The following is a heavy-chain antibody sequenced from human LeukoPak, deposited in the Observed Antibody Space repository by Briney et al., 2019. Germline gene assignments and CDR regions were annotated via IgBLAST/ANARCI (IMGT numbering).Heavy chain of an antibody. Sequence: ASVKVSCKSSGYTFTSYDINWVRQATGQGLEWMGWMNPNSGNTGYAQKFQGRVTMTRNTSISTAYMELSSLRSEDTAVYYCARGPLWWPYPLYYYYYMDVWGKGTTVTVSS. CDR3: ARGPLWWPYPLYYYYYMDV. CDR2: MNPNSGNT. CDR1: GYTFTSYD. J-gene: IGHJ6*03. V-gene: IGHV1-8*01. D-gene: IGHD4/OR15-4a*01.